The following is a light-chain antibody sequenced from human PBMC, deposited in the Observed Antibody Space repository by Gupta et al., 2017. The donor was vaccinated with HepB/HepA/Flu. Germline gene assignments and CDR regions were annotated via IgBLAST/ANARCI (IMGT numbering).Light chain of an antibody. CDR2: YAS. V-gene: IGKV6-21*01. CDR3: QQSSTSPWT. Sequence: EMVLTQSPDFQSVTPKEKVTITCRASQSVGSSLHWYQQKPDQSPKLLIKYASHSFSGVPSRFSGSGSGTDFTLTINSLEAEDAATYYCQQSSTSPWTFGQGTKVVIK. J-gene: IGKJ1*01. CDR1: QSVGSS.